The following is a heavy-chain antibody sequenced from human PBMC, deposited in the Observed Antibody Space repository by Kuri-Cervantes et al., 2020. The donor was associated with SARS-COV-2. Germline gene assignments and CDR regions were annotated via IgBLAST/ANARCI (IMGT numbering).Heavy chain of an antibody. CDR2: ISSSSSTI. J-gene: IGHJ4*02. V-gene: IGHV3-48*01. CDR1: GFTFSSYS. Sequence: GGSLRLSCAASGFTFSSYSMNWVRQAPGKGLEWVSYISSSSSTIYYADSVKGRFTISRDNAKNSLYLQMNSLRAEDTAVYYCARGPRYSSSWYQTLDYWGQGTLVTVSS. D-gene: IGHD6-13*01. CDR3: ARGPRYSSSWYQTLDY.